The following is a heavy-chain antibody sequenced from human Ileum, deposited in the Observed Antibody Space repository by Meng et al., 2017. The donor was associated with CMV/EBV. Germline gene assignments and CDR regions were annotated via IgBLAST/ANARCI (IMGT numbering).Heavy chain of an antibody. J-gene: IGHJ4*02. CDR3: ARGSSGWFDF. V-gene: IGHV3-74*01. D-gene: IGHD6-19*01. CDR1: GFTYTRYW. CDR2: INTYGNYT. Sequence: GGSLRLSCAASGFTYTRYWMHWVRQAPGKGLVWVSRINTYGNYTTYADSGRFTISRDNAKNTLYLQMNSLRAEDTAVYYCARGSSGWFDFWGQGTLVTVSS.